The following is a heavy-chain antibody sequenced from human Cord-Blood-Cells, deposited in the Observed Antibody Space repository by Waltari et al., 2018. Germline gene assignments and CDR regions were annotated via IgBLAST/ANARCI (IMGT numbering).Heavy chain of an antibody. D-gene: IGHD2-15*01. CDR2: INHSGST. V-gene: IGHV4-34*01. Sequence: QVQLQQWGAGLLKPSETLSLTCAVYGGSFSGYYWLWIRQPPGKGLEWIGEINHSGSTNYNPSLKSRVTISVDTSKNQFSLKLSSVTAADTAVYYCARGGGNAASSVIDPWGQGTLVTVSS. CDR1: GGSFSGYY. CDR3: ARGGGNAASSVIDP. J-gene: IGHJ5*02.